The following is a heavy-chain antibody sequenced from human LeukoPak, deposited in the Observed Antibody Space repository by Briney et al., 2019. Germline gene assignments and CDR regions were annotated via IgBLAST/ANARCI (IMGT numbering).Heavy chain of an antibody. D-gene: IGHD2-2*01. Sequence: SETLSLTCTVSGGSISSSSYYWGWIRQPPGKGLEWIGSIYYSGSTYYNPSLESRVTISVDTSKNQFSLKLSSVTAADTAVYYCARGQLDYWGQGTLVTVSS. CDR2: IYYSGST. CDR1: GGSISSSSYY. J-gene: IGHJ4*02. V-gene: IGHV4-39*07. CDR3: ARGQLDY.